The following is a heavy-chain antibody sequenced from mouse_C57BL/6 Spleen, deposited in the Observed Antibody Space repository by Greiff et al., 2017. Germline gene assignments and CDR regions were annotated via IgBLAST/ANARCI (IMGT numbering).Heavy chain of an antibody. CDR1: GYTFTSYN. V-gene: IGHV1-12*01. J-gene: IGHJ4*01. D-gene: IGHD3-1*01. Sequence: SGAELVRPGASVKMSCKASGYTFTSYNMHWVKQTPRQGLEWIGAIYPGNGDTSYNQKFKGKATLTVDKSSSTAYMQLSSLTSEDSAVYFCARTLLTRVRDYAMDYWGQGTSVTVSS. CDR3: ARTLLTRVRDYAMDY. CDR2: IYPGNGDT.